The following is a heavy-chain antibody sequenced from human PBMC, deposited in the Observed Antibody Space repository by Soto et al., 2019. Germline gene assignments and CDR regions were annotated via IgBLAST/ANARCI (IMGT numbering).Heavy chain of an antibody. V-gene: IGHV3-23*01. CDR3: ARVRFGELV. Sequence: EVQLLESGGGLVQPGGSLRLSCAASGFTFSSYAMSWVRQAPGKGLGWVSIIGVGGGDRYYPESVKGRFTISRDNSRDTLYLELNSLRAEDTAAYYCARVRFGELVWGQVTLGTVSS. CDR1: GFTFSSYA. J-gene: IGHJ4*02. D-gene: IGHD3-10*01. CDR2: IGVGGGDR.